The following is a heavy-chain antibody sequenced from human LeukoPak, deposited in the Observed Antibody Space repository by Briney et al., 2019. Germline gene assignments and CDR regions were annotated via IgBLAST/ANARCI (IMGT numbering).Heavy chain of an antibody. CDR2: ISYDGNNK. V-gene: IGHV3-30*04. D-gene: IGHD3-3*01. Sequence: PGGSLRLSCAASGFTFSSYAMHWVRQAPGKGLEWVAVISYDGNNKYYADSVKGRFTISRDNSKNTLYLQMNSLRAEDTAVYYCAREMDTYYDFWSGGAFDYWGQGTLVTVSS. CDR3: AREMDTYYDFWSGGAFDY. CDR1: GFTFSSYA. J-gene: IGHJ4*02.